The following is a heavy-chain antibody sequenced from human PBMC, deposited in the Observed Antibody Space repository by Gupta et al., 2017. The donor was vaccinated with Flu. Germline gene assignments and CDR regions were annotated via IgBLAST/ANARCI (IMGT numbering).Heavy chain of an antibody. J-gene: IGHJ4*02. V-gene: IGHV4-59*08. CDR3: ARGGDDNGYFVWWQL. CDR2: IYHSGST. D-gene: IGHD3-22*01. CDR1: GGSISSHY. Sequence: QVQLQESGPGLVKPSETLSLTCTVSGGSISSHYWGWIRQPPGKGLESVGFIYHSGSTDYNPARKSRVAISVDTSKNQVSLKLSSVNAADTALYYCARGGDDNGYFVWWQLWGQGTLVTVSS.